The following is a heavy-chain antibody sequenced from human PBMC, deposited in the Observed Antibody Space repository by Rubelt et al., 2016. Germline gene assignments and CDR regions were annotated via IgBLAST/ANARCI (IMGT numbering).Heavy chain of an antibody. CDR3: AREAYSGRYPLIDY. CDR1: GYTFTTYG. CDR2: ISAFNGNT. J-gene: IGHJ4*02. D-gene: IGHD1-26*01. V-gene: IGHV1-18*01. Sequence: QVQLVQSGAEVKKPGASVKVSCKASGYTFTTYGINWVRQAPGQGLEWLGWISAFNGNTNHAQKLQGRVTMTTDTSTRTAYMELRSLRSDDTAVYYCAREAYSGRYPLIDYWGQGTLVTVSS.